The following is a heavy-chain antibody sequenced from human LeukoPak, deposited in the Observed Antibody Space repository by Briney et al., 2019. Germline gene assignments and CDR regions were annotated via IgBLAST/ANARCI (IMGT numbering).Heavy chain of an antibody. CDR1: GFTFSSYG. CDR2: AHYDGSNK. Sequence: GGSLRLSCAASGFTFSSYGIHWVRQAPGKGPEWVAFAHYDGSNKYYADSVKGRFTVSRDNSKNTVYLEINSLNSEDTAVSYCAKDPWDYWGQGTLVTVSS. CDR3: AKDPWDY. J-gene: IGHJ4*02. V-gene: IGHV3-30*02.